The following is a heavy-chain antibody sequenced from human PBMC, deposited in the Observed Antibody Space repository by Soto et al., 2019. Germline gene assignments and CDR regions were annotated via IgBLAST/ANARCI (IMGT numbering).Heavy chain of an antibody. CDR1: GFTFSSYG. Sequence: QVQLVESGGGVVQPGRSLRLSCAASGFTFSSYGMHWVRQAPGKGLEWVAVIWYDGSNKYYADSVKGRFTISRDNSKNPLYLQMNSLRAEDTAVYYCARDRDITMVRFAGNYYGMDVWGQGTTVTVSS. V-gene: IGHV3-33*01. CDR3: ARDRDITMVRFAGNYYGMDV. D-gene: IGHD3-10*01. J-gene: IGHJ6*02. CDR2: IWYDGSNK.